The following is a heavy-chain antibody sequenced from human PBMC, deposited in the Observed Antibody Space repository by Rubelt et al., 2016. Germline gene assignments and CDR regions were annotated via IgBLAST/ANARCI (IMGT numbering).Heavy chain of an antibody. D-gene: IGHD4-23*01. CDR1: GGSISSYY. CDR2: IYYSGST. J-gene: IGHJ2*01. CDR3: ARDLPCYYGGNSGRYWYFDL. V-gene: IGHV4-59*01. Sequence: QLQLQESGPGLVKPSETLSLTCTVSGGSISSYYWSWIRQPPGKGLEWIGYIYYSGSTNYNPSLKSRVAISVETSKNQFSLKLSSVTAADTAVYYCARDLPCYYGGNSGRYWYFDLWGRGTLVTVSS.